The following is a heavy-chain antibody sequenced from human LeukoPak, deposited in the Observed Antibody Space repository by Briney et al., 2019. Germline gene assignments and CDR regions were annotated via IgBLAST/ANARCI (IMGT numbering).Heavy chain of an antibody. CDR3: VKTRLWFYFDY. J-gene: IGHJ4*02. D-gene: IGHD5-18*01. CDR2: ISSSGSTI. V-gene: IGHV3-48*03. CDR1: GFTFSSYE. Sequence: GGSLRLSCAASGFTFSSYEMNWVRQAPGKGLEWVSYISSSGSTIYYADSVKGRFTISRDNSKNTLYLQMNSLRAEDTAVYYCVKTRLWFYFDYWGQGTLVTVSS.